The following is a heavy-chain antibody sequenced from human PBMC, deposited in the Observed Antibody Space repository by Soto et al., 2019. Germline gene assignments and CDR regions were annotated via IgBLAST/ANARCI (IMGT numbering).Heavy chain of an antibody. Sequence: XGSLRLSCAASGCTFSSYWMSWVRQAPGKGLEWVANIKQDGSEKYYVDSVKGRFTISRDNAKNSLYLQMNSLRAEDTAVYYCARPSGYYDYYFDYWGQGTLVTVSS. CDR3: ARPSGYYDYYFDY. CDR2: IKQDGSEK. D-gene: IGHD3-3*01. V-gene: IGHV3-7*01. CDR1: GCTFSSYW. J-gene: IGHJ4*02.